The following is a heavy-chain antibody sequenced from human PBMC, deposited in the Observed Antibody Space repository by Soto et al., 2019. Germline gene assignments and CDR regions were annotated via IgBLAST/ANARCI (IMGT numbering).Heavy chain of an antibody. CDR1: GFTFSSYG. D-gene: IGHD6-6*01. CDR3: ARGRAIAAPTGSDP. Sequence: GGTLRLSCAVSGFTFSSYGMHWVRQGPGKGLGWVAVIWYDGSNKYYADSVLGRFTISRDNSKNTLYLQMNRLRAEDTAVYYFARGRAIAAPTGSDPWGKGTLVTVPQ. J-gene: IGHJ5*02. CDR2: IWYDGSNK. V-gene: IGHV3-33*01.